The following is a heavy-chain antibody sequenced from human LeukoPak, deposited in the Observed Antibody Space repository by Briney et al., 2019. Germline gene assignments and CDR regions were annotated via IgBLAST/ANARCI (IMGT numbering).Heavy chain of an antibody. CDR2: ISTNGGVT. V-gene: IGHV3-64D*09. D-gene: IGHD6-13*01. CDR1: GFALSTYW. J-gene: IGHJ4*02. Sequence: PGGSLRLSCAASGFALSTYWMHWVRQAPGKGLEYVSAISTNGGVTYYADSVKGRFTISRDNSKNTLYLEMSSLRVEDTAVYYCVKDVSSTYYYFDYWGQGTLVTVSS. CDR3: VKDVSSTYYYFDY.